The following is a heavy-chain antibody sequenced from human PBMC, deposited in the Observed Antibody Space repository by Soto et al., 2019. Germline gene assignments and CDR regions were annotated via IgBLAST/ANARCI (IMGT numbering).Heavy chain of an antibody. CDR1: GGTFRSYA. CDR3: ARARDFGSYYGGDAFDI. Sequence: QVQLVQSGAEVKKPGSSVKVSCKASGGTFRSYAISWVRQAPGQGLEWLGGIIPIFGTANYAQKFQGRVTITADESTSTAYMELSSLRSEDTAVYYCARARDFGSYYGGDAFDIWGQGTMVTVSS. J-gene: IGHJ3*02. CDR2: IIPIFGTA. V-gene: IGHV1-69*01. D-gene: IGHD1-26*01.